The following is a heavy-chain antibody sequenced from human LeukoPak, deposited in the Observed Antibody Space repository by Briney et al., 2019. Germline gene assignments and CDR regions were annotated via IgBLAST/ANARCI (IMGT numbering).Heavy chain of an antibody. CDR2: IKQDGSEK. CDR3: ARDNTMIFSF. Sequence: GGSLRLSCSASGFTFCSYCMSWVRQAPGKGLVWVANIKQDGSEKYYVDSVRGRFTISRDNAKNSLYLQMNSLRAEDTAVYYCARDNTMIFSFWGQGTLVTVSS. CDR1: GFTFCSYC. V-gene: IGHV3-7*01. J-gene: IGHJ4*02. D-gene: IGHD3/OR15-3a*01.